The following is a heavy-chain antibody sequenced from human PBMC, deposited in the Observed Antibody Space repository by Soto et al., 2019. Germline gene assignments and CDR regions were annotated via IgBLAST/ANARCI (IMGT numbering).Heavy chain of an antibody. J-gene: IGHJ4*02. CDR3: ARVRFDDYYDSSGYYARGLFDY. Sequence: GGSLRLSCAASGFTFSSYWMSWVRQAPGKGLEWVANIKQDGSEKYYVDSVKGRFTISRDNAKNSLYLQMNSLRAEDTAVYYCARVRFDDYYDSSGYYARGLFDYWGQGTLVTVSS. CDR2: IKQDGSEK. V-gene: IGHV3-7*05. CDR1: GFTFSSYW. D-gene: IGHD3-22*01.